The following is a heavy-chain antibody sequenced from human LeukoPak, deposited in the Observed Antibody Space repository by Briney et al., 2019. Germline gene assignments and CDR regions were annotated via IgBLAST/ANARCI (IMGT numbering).Heavy chain of an antibody. Sequence: PGGSLRLSCAASGFDFESYTMTWVRQAPGKGLEWVSLISATSSDINYAESVRGRFTITRDNAKNSLFLQMDSLRVEDTAIYYCAKGLFSAFDKYLDSWGQGTLVIVSS. CDR3: AKGLFSAFDKYLDS. V-gene: IGHV3-21*04. J-gene: IGHJ4*02. CDR2: ISATSSDI. D-gene: IGHD5-12*01. CDR1: GFDFESYT.